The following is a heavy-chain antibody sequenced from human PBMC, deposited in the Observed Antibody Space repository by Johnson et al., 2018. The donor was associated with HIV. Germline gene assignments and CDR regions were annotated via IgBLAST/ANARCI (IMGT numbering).Heavy chain of an antibody. Sequence: QVQLVESGGGVVQPGTSLRLSCTASGFAFSSYALHWVRQAPGKGLEWVAVISYDGRDAYYADSVKGRFTSSRDNSKNTLYLQMNSLRPEDSAVYYCATLWFGEVSVYDAFDVWGQG. CDR3: ATLWFGEVSVYDAFDV. CDR2: ISYDGRDA. D-gene: IGHD3-10*01. V-gene: IGHV3-30*04. CDR1: GFAFSSYA. J-gene: IGHJ3*01.